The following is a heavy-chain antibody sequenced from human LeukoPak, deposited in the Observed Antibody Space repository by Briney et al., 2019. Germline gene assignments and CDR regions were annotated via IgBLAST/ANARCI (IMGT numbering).Heavy chain of an antibody. CDR3: ARDPIDSSGYYVFDP. CDR1: GYTFTGYY. D-gene: IGHD3-22*01. J-gene: IGHJ5*02. Sequence: SVKVSCKASGYTFTGYYMHWVRQAPGQGLEWMGWINPNSGGTNYAQKFQGRVTMTRDTSISTAYMELSRLRSDDTAVYYCARDPIDSSGYYVFDPWGQGTLVTVSS. V-gene: IGHV1-2*02. CDR2: INPNSGGT.